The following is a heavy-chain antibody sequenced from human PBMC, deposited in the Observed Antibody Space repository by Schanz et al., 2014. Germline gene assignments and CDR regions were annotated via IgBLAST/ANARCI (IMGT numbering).Heavy chain of an antibody. D-gene: IGHD2-8*02. V-gene: IGHV3-23*04. J-gene: IGHJ4*02. Sequence: EVQLVESGGGLVKPGGSLRLSCAASGFTLSNYAMSWVRQAPGKGLEWVSGFDAHDGRAYYADSAKGRFTISRDNSKSTLYVEMNSLRVEDTAVYYCAKTLFPGGTQTFGNWGRGTLXTVSS. CDR1: GFTLSNYA. CDR2: FDAHDGRA. CDR3: AKTLFPGGTQTFGN.